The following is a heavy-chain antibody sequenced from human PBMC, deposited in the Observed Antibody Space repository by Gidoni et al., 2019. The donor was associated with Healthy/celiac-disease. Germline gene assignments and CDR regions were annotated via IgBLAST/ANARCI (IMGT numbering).Heavy chain of an antibody. V-gene: IGHV4-34*01. CDR3: ARDCSSTSCYGVDY. Sequence: QVQLQQWGAGLLKPSETLSLTCAVYGGSFSGYYWSWIRQPPGKGLEWIGEINHSGSTNYNPSLKSRVTISVDTSKNQFSLKLSSVTAADTAVYYCARDCSSTSCYGVDYWGQGTLVTVSS. D-gene: IGHD2-2*01. J-gene: IGHJ4*02. CDR1: GGSFSGYY. CDR2: INHSGST.